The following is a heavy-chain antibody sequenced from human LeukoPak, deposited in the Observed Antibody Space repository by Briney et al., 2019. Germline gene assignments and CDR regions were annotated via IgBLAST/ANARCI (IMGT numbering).Heavy chain of an antibody. V-gene: IGHV3-23*01. J-gene: IGHJ4*02. CDR1: GFAVSSNY. CDR2: ISGSGGST. D-gene: IGHD3-9*01. Sequence: GGSLRLSCAASGFAVSSNYMSWVRQAPGKGLEWVSAISGSGGSTYYADSVKGRFTISRDNSKNTLYLQMNSLRAEDTAVYYCAKVVAGILTGYSDYWGQGTLVTVSS. CDR3: AKVVAGILTGYSDY.